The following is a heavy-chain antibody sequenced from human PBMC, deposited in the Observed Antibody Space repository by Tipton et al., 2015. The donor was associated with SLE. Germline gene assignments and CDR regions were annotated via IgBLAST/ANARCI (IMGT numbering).Heavy chain of an antibody. CDR2: IYDSKST. CDR1: GGSITTVGYY. CDR3: ARDFCGGDCSYAFDI. J-gene: IGHJ3*02. V-gene: IGHV4-31*03. D-gene: IGHD2-21*01. Sequence: TLSLTCTVSGGSITTVGYYWSWNRQHPGKGLEWIGYIYDSKSTYYNPSLKSRVTISVDTSKNQFSLKLSSVTAADTAVYYCARDFCGGDCSYAFDIWGQGTMVTVSS.